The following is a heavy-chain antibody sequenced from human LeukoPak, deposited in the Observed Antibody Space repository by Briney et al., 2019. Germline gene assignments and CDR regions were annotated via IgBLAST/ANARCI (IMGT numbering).Heavy chain of an antibody. J-gene: IGHJ6*03. V-gene: IGHV3-30*01. CDR1: GFTFSSYA. CDR2: ISYDGSNK. D-gene: IGHD4-11*01. Sequence: GGSLRLSCAASGFTFSSYAMHWVRQAPGKGLEWVAVISYDGSNKYYADSVKGRFTISRDNSKNTLYPQMNSLRAEDTAVYYCARDPGNYRNERYYYYMDVWGKGTTVTVSS. CDR3: ARDPGNYRNERYYYYMDV.